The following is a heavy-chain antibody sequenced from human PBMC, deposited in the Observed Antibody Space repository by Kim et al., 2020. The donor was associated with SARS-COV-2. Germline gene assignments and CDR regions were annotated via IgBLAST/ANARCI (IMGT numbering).Heavy chain of an antibody. D-gene: IGHD6-13*01. CDR3: ARGTDSSSWYRYYFDY. J-gene: IGHJ4*02. V-gene: IGHV4-4*02. Sequence: LKSRVTISVDKSKTQFSLKLSSVTAADTAVYYCARGTDSSSWYRYYFDYWGQGTLVTVSS.